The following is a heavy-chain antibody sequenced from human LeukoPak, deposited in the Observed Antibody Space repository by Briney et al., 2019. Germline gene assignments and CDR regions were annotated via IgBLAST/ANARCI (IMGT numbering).Heavy chain of an antibody. V-gene: IGHV4-39*01. CDR1: GGSISSSSYY. Sequence: SETLSLTCTVSGGSISSSSYYWGWIRQPPGKGLECIGTIYYSGSTYYNPSLKSRVTISVDTSKNQFSLGLSSVTAADTAVYYCARLKAGYWYFDLWGRGTLVTVSS. CDR2: IYYSGST. J-gene: IGHJ2*01. D-gene: IGHD6-19*01. CDR3: ARLKAGYWYFDL.